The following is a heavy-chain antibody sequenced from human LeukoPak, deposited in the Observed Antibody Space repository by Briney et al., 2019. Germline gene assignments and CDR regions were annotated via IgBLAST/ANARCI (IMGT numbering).Heavy chain of an antibody. J-gene: IGHJ4*02. CDR1: GFTFSSYR. CDR2: IKQDGSEK. Sequence: GGSLRLSCAASGFTFSSYRMSWVRQTPGKGLEWVANIKQDGSEKYYVDSVKGRFTISRDNAKNSLYLLMNSLRAEDTAVYYCVKYSSGWYYPHFDYWGQGTLVTVSS. V-gene: IGHV3-7*01. CDR3: VKYSSGWYYPHFDY. D-gene: IGHD6-19*01.